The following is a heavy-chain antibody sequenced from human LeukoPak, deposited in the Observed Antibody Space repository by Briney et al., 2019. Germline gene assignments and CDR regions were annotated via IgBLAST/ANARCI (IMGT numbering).Heavy chain of an antibody. CDR2: LSGSGSST. D-gene: IGHD3-3*01. CDR3: ARDRAWNYFDY. Sequence: PGGSLRLSCVASGFIFNKHAMSWVRQAPGKGLEWVSGLSGSGSSTDYADSVKGRFTVSRDNSKNTLFLQMNSLRAEDTAVYYCARDRAWNYFDYWGQGTLVTVSS. J-gene: IGHJ4*02. V-gene: IGHV3-23*01. CDR1: GFIFNKHA.